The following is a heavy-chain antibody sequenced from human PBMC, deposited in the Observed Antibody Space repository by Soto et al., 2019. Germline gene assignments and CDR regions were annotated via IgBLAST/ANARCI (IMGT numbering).Heavy chain of an antibody. D-gene: IGHD3-22*01. Sequence: QLQLQESGPGLVKPSETLSLTCAVSGDSISSYYCMWIRQPPGKGLDSMGYVYYGRSANYNPSLKRRVTFSVDTSTNQCSLTLSSMTAADTAVYYCALRSMAVVPEYWGQGTLVTVSS. CDR1: GDSISSYY. CDR2: VYYGRSA. V-gene: IGHV4-59*01. CDR3: ALRSMAVVPEY. J-gene: IGHJ4*02.